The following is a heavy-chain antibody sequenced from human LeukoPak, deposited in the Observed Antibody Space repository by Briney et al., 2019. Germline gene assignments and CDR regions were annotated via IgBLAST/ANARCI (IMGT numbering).Heavy chain of an antibody. Sequence: PSETLSLTCAVYGGSFSGYYWSWIRQPPGKGLEWIGEINHSGSTNYNPSLKSRVTISVDTSKNQFSLKLSSVTAADTAVYYCATRRAHIWGSYRYFFDYWGQGTLVPVSS. CDR2: INHSGST. D-gene: IGHD3-16*02. CDR3: ATRRAHIWGSYRYFFDY. CDR1: GGSFSGYY. V-gene: IGHV4-34*01. J-gene: IGHJ4*02.